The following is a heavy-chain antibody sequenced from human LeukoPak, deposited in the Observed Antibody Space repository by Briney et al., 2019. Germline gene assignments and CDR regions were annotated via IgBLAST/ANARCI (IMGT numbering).Heavy chain of an antibody. J-gene: IGHJ4*02. CDR2: IRYDGSSE. CDR3: ASLAVAGVRPQDPQDY. V-gene: IGHV3-30*02. CDR1: GFIFRSYG. Sequence: GGSLRLSCAASGFIFRSYGMHWVRQAPGKGLEWVAFIRYDGSSEDYADSVKGRFTISRDNSKNSLYLQMNSLRAEDTALYYCASLAVAGVRPQDPQDYWGQGTLVTVSS. D-gene: IGHD6-19*01.